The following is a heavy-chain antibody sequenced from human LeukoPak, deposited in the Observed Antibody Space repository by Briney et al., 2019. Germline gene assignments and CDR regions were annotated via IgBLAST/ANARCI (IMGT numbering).Heavy chain of an antibody. D-gene: IGHD3-3*01. CDR2: IYHSGNT. V-gene: IGHV4-30-4*08. J-gene: IGHJ4*02. Sequence: SETLSLTCTVSGGSISSGDYYWSWIRQPPGKGVEWIGYIYHSGNTYYNPSIKSRLTISVDTPRNQFSLKLRSVTAADTAVYYCARGGTRITIVGVVINDFDYWGQGTLVTISS. CDR3: ARGGTRITIVGVVINDFDY. CDR1: GGSISSGDYY.